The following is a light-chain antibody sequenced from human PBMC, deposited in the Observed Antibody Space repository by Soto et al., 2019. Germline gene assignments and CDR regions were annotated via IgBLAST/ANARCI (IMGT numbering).Light chain of an antibody. J-gene: IGKJ5*01. CDR1: QSISSGY. Sequence: EIVLTQTPGILYLSPGESASLACGASQSISSGYLAGDQQKPGQAPRLVLYGSSSRATGIPDRFSGTGSGTELTLTISSLQSEAFAVYYRQQYNAWAPNTFGQGTRLEIK. CDR2: GSS. V-gene: IGKV3-20*01. CDR3: QQYNAWAPNT.